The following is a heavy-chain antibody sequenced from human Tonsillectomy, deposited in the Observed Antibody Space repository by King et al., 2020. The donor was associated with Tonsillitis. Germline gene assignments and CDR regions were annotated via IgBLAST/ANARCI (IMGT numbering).Heavy chain of an antibody. CDR3: AVDSDYYDTTAYYPY. D-gene: IGHD3-22*01. CDR2: ISAYNGNT. Sequence: QLVQSGAEVKKPGASVKLSCKASGYTFTTYGINGVRQAPGQGLEWMGWISAYNGNTNYAQKVQARVTMTTDTSMRTSYMELRSLRSDYTAGYFCAVDSDYYDTTAYYPYWGQGTLVTVSS. CDR1: GYTFTTYG. V-gene: IGHV1-18*04. J-gene: IGHJ4*02.